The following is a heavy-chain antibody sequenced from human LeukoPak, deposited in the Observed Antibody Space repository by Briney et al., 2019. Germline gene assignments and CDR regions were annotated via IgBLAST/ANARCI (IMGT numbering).Heavy chain of an antibody. D-gene: IGHD4-23*01. V-gene: IGHV7-4-1*02. CDR3: ARVNGGAYFDY. Sequence: ASVKVSCKASGYTFTTYAMHWVRQAPGQGLEWMGWINTHTGNPTYVQDFTGRFVFSLDTSVSTAYLQISSLKAEDTAVYYCARVNGGAYFDYWGQGTLVTVSS. CDR1: GYTFTTYA. CDR2: INTHTGNP. J-gene: IGHJ4*02.